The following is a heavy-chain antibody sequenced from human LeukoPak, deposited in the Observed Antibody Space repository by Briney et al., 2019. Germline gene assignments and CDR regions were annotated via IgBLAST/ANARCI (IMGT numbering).Heavy chain of an antibody. V-gene: IGHV4-4*07. D-gene: IGHD3-22*01. CDR3: ARVNSSGYQNWFDP. Sequence: SETLSLTCTVSGGSINSYYWSWIRQPAGKGLEWIGHIYSSGSTNYNSSLKSRVTMSVDTSKNQISLNLSSVTAADTAVYYCARVNSSGYQNWFDPWGQGTLVTVSS. CDR2: IYSSGST. J-gene: IGHJ5*02. CDR1: GGSINSYY.